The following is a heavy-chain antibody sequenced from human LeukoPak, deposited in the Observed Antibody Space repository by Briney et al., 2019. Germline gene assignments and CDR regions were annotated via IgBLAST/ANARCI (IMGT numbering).Heavy chain of an antibody. CDR2: TTFRGKT. CDR3: AGYGGDWYPDS. V-gene: IGHV4-34*01. J-gene: IGHJ4*02. Sequence: SETLSLTCAVYGGFDIYYWTIVRQPPGKGLEWIGETTFRGKTNYNPSLKSRVTISVDRTTQQFSLRLTSVTVADTAVYYCAGYGGDWYPDSWGQGTLVIVSS. CDR1: GGFDIYY. D-gene: IGHD6-19*01.